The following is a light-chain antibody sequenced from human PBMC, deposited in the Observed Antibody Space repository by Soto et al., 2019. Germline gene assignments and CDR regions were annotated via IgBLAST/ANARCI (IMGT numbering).Light chain of an antibody. Sequence: QSVLTQPASVSGSHGQSITISCTGTSSDVGGYNYVSWYQQHPGKAPKLMIYDVSNRPSGVSNRFSGSKSGNTASLTISGLQAEDEADYYCSSYISSSSPYVFGTGTKVTVL. CDR3: SSYISSSSPYV. CDR2: DVS. CDR1: SSDVGGYNY. V-gene: IGLV2-14*01. J-gene: IGLJ1*01.